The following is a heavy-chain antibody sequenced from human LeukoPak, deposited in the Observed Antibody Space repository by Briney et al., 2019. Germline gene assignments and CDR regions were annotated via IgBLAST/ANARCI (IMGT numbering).Heavy chain of an antibody. J-gene: IGHJ5*02. D-gene: IGHD3-22*01. CDR1: GFTFRSYN. CDR3: ARALQYYYDSSGYGS. V-gene: IGHV3-48*01. CDR2: ITGGSTTI. Sequence: GGSLRLSCAASGFTFRSYNMNWVRQAPGKGLEWVSYITGGSTTIYYADSVKGRFTISRDNAKNSLYLQMNSLRAEDTAVYYCARALQYYYDSSGYGSWGQGTLVTVSS.